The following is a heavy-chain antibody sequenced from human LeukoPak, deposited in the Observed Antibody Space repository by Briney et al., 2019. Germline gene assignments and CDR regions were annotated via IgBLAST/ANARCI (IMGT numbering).Heavy chain of an antibody. CDR3: ARVYRIAIDGLDAFDV. J-gene: IGHJ3*01. V-gene: IGHV3-74*01. CDR1: GFTFSDYW. D-gene: IGHD6-13*01. Sequence: GGSLRLSCAASGFTFSDYWMHWVRQAPGKGLVWVSHINIDGGSTSYADSVKGRFTISRDNAKNTLYLQMNSLRAEDTAVYYCARVYRIAIDGLDAFDVWGQGTMVTVSS. CDR2: INIDGGST.